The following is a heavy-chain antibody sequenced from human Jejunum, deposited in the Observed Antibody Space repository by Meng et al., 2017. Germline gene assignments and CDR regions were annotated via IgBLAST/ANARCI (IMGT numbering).Heavy chain of an antibody. Sequence: GESLKISCAASGFTFNNYAMSWVRQAPGKGLEWVSSITSSGAFTYSTDSVRGRFTISRDNSKDTLYLHMNNLRAEDTARYFCAKDLRDNFGDLLEYWGQGTLVTVSS. CDR2: ITSSGAFT. J-gene: IGHJ4*02. V-gene: IGHV3-23*01. D-gene: IGHD4-17*01. CDR1: GFTFNNYA. CDR3: AKDLRDNFGDLLEY.